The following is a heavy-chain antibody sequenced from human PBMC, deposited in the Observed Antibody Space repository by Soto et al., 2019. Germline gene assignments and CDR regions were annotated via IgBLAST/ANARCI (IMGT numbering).Heavy chain of an antibody. J-gene: IGHJ4*02. V-gene: IGHV4-34*01. D-gene: IGHD3-10*01. CDR2: INPSGGF. Sequence: SETMSLTCAVYGGSVSDYYWTWIRQYPGKGLEWIGEINPSGGFNYNPSLKSRVSISVATAKTQFSLKLTSVTAADTAVYYCARGRTYYYGSGSSALLYWGQGSLVTVSS. CDR1: GGSVSDYY. CDR3: ARGRTYYYGSGSSALLY.